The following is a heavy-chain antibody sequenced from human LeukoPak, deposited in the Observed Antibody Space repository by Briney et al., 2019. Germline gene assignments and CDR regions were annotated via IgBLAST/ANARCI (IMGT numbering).Heavy chain of an antibody. CDR2: IYTSGST. V-gene: IGHV4-61*02. D-gene: IGHD1-26*01. CDR3: ATKTNSGSVIGGWFDP. CDR1: GGSISSGSYY. J-gene: IGHJ5*02. Sequence: SETLSLTCTVSGGSISSGSYYWSWIRQPAGKGLEWIGRIYTSGSTNYNPSLKSRVTISVDTSKNQFSLKLSSVTAADTAVYHCATKTNSGSVIGGWFDPWGQGTLVTVSS.